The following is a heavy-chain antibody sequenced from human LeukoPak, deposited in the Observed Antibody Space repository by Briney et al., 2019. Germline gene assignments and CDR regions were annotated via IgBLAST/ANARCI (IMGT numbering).Heavy chain of an antibody. D-gene: IGHD3-16*01. J-gene: IGHJ4*02. CDR1: GGSISSASSY. CDR3: ARRLDGGFDY. CDR2: IYYSGRA. Sequence: SETLSLTCTVSGGSISSASSYWGWIRQPPGKGLEWIGNIYYSGRAYYNPSLNIRVTISVDTSKNQFYLKLSSVTAADTAVYSCARRLDGGFDYWGQGTLVTVSS. V-gene: IGHV4-39*01.